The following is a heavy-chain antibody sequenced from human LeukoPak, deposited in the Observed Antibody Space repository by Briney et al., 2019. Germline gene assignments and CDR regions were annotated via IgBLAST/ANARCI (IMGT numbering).Heavy chain of an antibody. CDR1: GITFSNYA. J-gene: IGHJ4*02. Sequence: AGGSLRLSCVASGITFSNYAVSWVRQAPEKGLDWVSVISGSAHKIRYADSVKGRFTISRDNSENIVYLQMNNLRVEDTAVHYCTAGNVVVVVPAARVDYWGQGTLVTVSS. D-gene: IGHD2-2*01. V-gene: IGHV3-23*01. CDR2: ISGSAHKI. CDR3: TAGNVVVVVPAARVDY.